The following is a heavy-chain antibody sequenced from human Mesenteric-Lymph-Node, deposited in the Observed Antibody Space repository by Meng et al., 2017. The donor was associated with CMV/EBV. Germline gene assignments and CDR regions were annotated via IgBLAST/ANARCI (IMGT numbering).Heavy chain of an antibody. CDR2: MKSNSGYT. CDR3: ARGRDEGGMDV. CDR1: GYTFSNYD. V-gene: IGHV1-8*03. J-gene: IGHJ6*02. Sequence: ASVQVSCKASGYTFSNYDINWVRQATGQGLEWMAYMKSNSGYTGYAQKFQGRVTISRDTSRSIAYMELTSLRSEDTAVYYCARGRDEGGMDVWGQGTTVTVSS.